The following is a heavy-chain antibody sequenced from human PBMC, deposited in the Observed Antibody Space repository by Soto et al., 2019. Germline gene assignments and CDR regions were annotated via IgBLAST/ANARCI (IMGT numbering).Heavy chain of an antibody. CDR1: SDSISTNNY. V-gene: IGHV4-4*02. Sequence: PSETLSLTCTVSSDSISTNNYWSWVRQPPGKGLEWIGEIYHNGNTNYNPSLKSRVTISADKSKNQFALKLTSVTAADTAMYYCARNYDGLNAFDIWGQGTMVTVSS. CDR3: ARNYDGLNAFDI. CDR2: IYHNGNT. J-gene: IGHJ3*02. D-gene: IGHD1-7*01.